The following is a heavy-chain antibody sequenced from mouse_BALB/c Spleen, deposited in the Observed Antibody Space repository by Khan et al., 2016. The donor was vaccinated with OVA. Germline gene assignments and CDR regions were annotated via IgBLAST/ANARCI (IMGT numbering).Heavy chain of an antibody. Sequence: QVQLKDSGPGLVAPSQSLSISCTVSGFSLTSYGVHWVRQPPGQGLEWLGVIWPGGSTNYNSALFSRLSTRTDDSKSQVFLKLNSLQSDDTAMYYCARLEDKWGQGTTLTGSS. CDR1: GFSLTSYG. V-gene: IGHV2-9*02. CDR3: ARLEDK. J-gene: IGHJ2*01. CDR2: IWPGGST.